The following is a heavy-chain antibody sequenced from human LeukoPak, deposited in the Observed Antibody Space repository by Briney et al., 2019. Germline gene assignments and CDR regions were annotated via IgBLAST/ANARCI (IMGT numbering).Heavy chain of an antibody. D-gene: IGHD3-9*01. V-gene: IGHV1-8*03. CDR3: ARGLDYDYYYYMDV. CDR1: GYTFTSYD. CDR2: MNPNSGNT. Sequence: GASVKVSCKASGYTFTSYDINWVRQATGQGLEWMGWMNPNSGNTGYAQKFQGRVTITRNTSISTAYMELSSLRSEDTAVYYCARGLDYDYYYYMDVWGKGTTVTVSS. J-gene: IGHJ6*03.